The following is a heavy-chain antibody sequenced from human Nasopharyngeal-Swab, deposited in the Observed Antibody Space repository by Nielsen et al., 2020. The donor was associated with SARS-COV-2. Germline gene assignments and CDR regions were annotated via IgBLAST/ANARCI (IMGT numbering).Heavy chain of an antibody. J-gene: IGHJ6*03. V-gene: IGHV1-69*10. Sequence: ASVKVSCKTSGGTFSSYGISWFRQAPGQGLEWMGGIIPILPITNYAQKFQDRVTITADKSTSTAYMELSSLRSEGTAAYYCARGGWLRKDYYYSYYYMDVWGKGTTVTVSS. CDR1: GGTFSSYG. D-gene: IGHD5-24*01. CDR2: IIPILPIT. CDR3: ARGGWLRKDYYYSYYYMDV.